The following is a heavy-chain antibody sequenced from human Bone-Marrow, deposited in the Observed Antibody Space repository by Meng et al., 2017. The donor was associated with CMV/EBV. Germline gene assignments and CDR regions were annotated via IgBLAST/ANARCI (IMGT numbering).Heavy chain of an antibody. CDR3: AKGTRFYDY. CDR1: GFPLSSDG. V-gene: IGHV3-30*02. J-gene: IGHJ4*02. CDR2: IRYDGSNK. D-gene: IGHD1-1*01. Sequence: VELVGSVGGVVQAGGSLGFSCAASGFPLSSDGMHWVRQAPGKGLEWVAFIRYDGSNKYYADSVKGRFTISRDNSKNTLYLQMNSLRAEDTAVYYCAKGTRFYDYWGQGTLVTVSS.